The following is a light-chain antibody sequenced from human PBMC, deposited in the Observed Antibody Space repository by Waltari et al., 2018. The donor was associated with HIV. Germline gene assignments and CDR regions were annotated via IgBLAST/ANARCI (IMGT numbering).Light chain of an antibody. V-gene: IGLV2-23*02. Sequence: QSALPQPASVPGSPGQSITSPCSGPSSDIGSFNLFSWYQQHPGKAPSLMIYEVTKRPSGVSYRLSGSKSGNTASLTISGLQAEDEADYYCCSFAGSTSWVFGGGTKLTVL. CDR3: CSFAGSTSWV. CDR2: EVT. J-gene: IGLJ3*02. CDR1: SSDIGSFNL.